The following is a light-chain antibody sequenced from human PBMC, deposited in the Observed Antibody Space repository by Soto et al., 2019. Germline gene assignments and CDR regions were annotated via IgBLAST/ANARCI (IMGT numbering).Light chain of an antibody. Sequence: EIVLTQSTATLSLSPGERATLSCRASQSVSTYLAWYQQKPGQAPRLLIYDASNRATGIPTRFSGSGSGTDFTLTIRNLEPEDFAVYYCQQRSNWPPLTFGGGTKVELK. CDR2: DAS. CDR3: QQRSNWPPLT. CDR1: QSVSTY. J-gene: IGKJ4*01. V-gene: IGKV3-11*01.